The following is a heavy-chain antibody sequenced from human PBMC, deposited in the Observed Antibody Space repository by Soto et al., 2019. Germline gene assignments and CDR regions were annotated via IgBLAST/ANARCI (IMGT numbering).Heavy chain of an antibody. V-gene: IGHV3-33*01. CDR3: ARDSGSSGWNDAFDI. Sequence: GGSLRLSCSASGFTFSSYGMHWVRQAPGKGLEWVAVTWYDGSNKNYADSVKGRFTISRDNSKNTLYLQMNSLRAEDTALYYRARDSGSSGWNDAFDIWGQGTMVTVSS. CDR2: TWYDGSNK. D-gene: IGHD6-19*01. CDR1: GFTFSSYG. J-gene: IGHJ3*02.